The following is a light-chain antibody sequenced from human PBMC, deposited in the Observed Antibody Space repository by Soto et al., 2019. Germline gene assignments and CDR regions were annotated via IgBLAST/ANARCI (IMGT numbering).Light chain of an antibody. V-gene: IGLV1-44*01. CDR3: AAWDDSLNVYV. J-gene: IGLJ1*01. Sequence: QSALTQPPSASGTPGQRVTISCSGSSSNIESYIVNWYQQLPGTAPKLLIYSNNQRPSGVPDRFSGSKSGTSASLAISGLQSEDEADYYCAAWDDSLNVYVFGTGTKVTVL. CDR1: SSNIESYI. CDR2: SNN.